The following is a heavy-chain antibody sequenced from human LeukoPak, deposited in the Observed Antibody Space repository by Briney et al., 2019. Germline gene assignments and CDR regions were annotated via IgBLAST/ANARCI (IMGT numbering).Heavy chain of an antibody. J-gene: IGHJ4*02. V-gene: IGHV3-23*01. D-gene: IGHD2-15*01. Sequence: GGSLRLSCAASGFTVSGNYLNWVRQAPGKGLEWVSAISGSGGSTYYADSVKGRFTISRDNSKNTLYLQMNSLRAEDTAVYYCAKAVALRGYFDYWGQGTLVTVSS. CDR1: GFTVSGNY. CDR2: ISGSGGST. CDR3: AKAVALRGYFDY.